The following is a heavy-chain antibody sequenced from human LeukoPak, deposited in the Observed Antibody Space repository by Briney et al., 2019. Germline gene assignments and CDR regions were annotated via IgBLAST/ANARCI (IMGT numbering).Heavy chain of an antibody. CDR1: GYTFTSYD. CDR3: AVKLGYCSGGSCTGRFDP. J-gene: IGHJ5*02. CDR2: MNPNSGNT. Sequence: GASVKVSCKASGYTFTSYDINWVRQATGQGLEWMGWMNPNSGNTGYAQKFQGRVTMTRNTSISTAYMELSSLRSEDTAVYHCAVKLGYCSGGSCTGRFDPWGQGTLVTVSS. V-gene: IGHV1-8*01. D-gene: IGHD2-15*01.